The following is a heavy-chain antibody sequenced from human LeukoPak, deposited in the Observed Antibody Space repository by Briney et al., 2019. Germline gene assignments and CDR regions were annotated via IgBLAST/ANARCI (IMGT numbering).Heavy chain of an antibody. CDR3: ARESKLRYFGPGGMDV. V-gene: IGHV4-34*01. J-gene: IGHJ6*02. Sequence: KPSETLSLTCAVYGGSFSGYYWSWIRQPPGKGLEWIGEINHSGSTNYNPSLKSRVTISVDTSKNQFSLKLSSVTAADTAVYYCARESKLRYFGPGGMDVWGQGTTVTVPS. CDR1: GGSFSGYY. D-gene: IGHD3-9*01. CDR2: INHSGST.